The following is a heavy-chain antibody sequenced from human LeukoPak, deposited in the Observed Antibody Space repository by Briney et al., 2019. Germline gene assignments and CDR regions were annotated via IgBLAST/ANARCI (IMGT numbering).Heavy chain of an antibody. V-gene: IGHV1-69*13. CDR1: GGTFSSYV. CDR2: IIPIFGTP. Sequence: SVKVSCKASGGTFSSYVISWVRQAPGQGLEWMGGIIPIFGTPSYAQKFQGRVTITADESTSATYMELTSLRSEDTAVYYCARALRSLSGDFDYYFDYWGQGTPVTVYS. J-gene: IGHJ4*02. CDR3: ARALRSLSGDFDYYFDY. D-gene: IGHD3-9*01.